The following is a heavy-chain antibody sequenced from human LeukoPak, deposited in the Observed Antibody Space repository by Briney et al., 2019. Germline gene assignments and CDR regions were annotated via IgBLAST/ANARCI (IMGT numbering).Heavy chain of an antibody. CDR3: ARGVGDLGAFDM. CDR1: DFSFSSQA. V-gene: IGHV3-23*01. J-gene: IGHJ3*02. Sequence: GGSLRLSCIGSDFSFSSQAMSWVRQSPGKGLEWISGVDGRGSTTYYADSVKGRFTISRDNSKNTLYLQMDSLRPEDTALYYCARGVGDLGAFDMWGQGTKVIVSS. CDR2: VDGRGSTT. D-gene: IGHD3-10*01.